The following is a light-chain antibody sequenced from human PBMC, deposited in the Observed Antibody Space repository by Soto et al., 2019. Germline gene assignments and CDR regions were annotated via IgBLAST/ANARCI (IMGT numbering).Light chain of an antibody. CDR2: EVT. CDR1: SSDIGGYNY. CDR3: SSFTTSSTWV. J-gene: IGLJ3*02. Sequence: QSALTQPASVSGSPGQSITISCTGTSSDIGGYNYVSWYQQHPGKAPILIIYEVTNRPSGVSDRLSASKSGNTASLTISGLQAEDEADYYCSSFTTSSTWVFGGGTKVTVL. V-gene: IGLV2-14*01.